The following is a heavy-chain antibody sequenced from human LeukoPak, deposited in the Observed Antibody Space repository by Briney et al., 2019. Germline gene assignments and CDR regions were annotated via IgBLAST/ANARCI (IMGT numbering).Heavy chain of an antibody. CDR3: ARGGLGGITAYSNYLFDY. CDR2: IYYSGST. J-gene: IGHJ4*02. CDR1: GGSISNFY. Sequence: SETLSLTCTVSGGSISNFYWSWIRQPPGEGLEWIGYIYYSGSTNYNPSLKSRVTISIDTSKNQFSLDLTSVTAADTAVYYCARGGLGGITAYSNYLFDYWGRGTLVTVSS. V-gene: IGHV4-59*08. D-gene: IGHD4-11*01.